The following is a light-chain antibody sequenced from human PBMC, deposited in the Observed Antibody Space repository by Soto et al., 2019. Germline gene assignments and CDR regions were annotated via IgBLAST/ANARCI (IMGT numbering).Light chain of an antibody. Sequence: DIQMTQSPSILSASVGDRVTITCRASQSIAHFLAWYQQKPGKAPDLLIYDASTLQDEVPSRFSGSGSGTEFTLTFSVLQPDDYATYYCQQFHTYPYTFGQGTKVEIK. CDR3: QQFHTYPYT. CDR2: DAS. V-gene: IGKV1-5*01. CDR1: QSIAHF. J-gene: IGKJ2*01.